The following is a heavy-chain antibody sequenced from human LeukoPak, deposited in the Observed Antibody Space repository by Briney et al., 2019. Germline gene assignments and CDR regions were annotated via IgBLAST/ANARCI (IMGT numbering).Heavy chain of an antibody. D-gene: IGHD3-10*01. J-gene: IGHJ4*02. V-gene: IGHV4-59*01. Sequence: SETLSLTCTVSGGSISSYYWSWIRQPPGKGLEWIGYIYYSGSTSYNPSLKSRVTISVDTSKNQFSLKLSSVTAADTAVYYCARKIIWFGELSTYFDYWGQGTLVTVSS. CDR2: IYYSGST. CDR3: ARKIIWFGELSTYFDY. CDR1: GGSISSYY.